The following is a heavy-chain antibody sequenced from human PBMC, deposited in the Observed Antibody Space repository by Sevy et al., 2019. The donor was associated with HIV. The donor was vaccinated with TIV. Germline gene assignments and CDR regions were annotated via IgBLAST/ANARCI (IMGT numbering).Heavy chain of an antibody. J-gene: IGHJ3*02. CDR3: ASCSRWLTYAFDI. Sequence: GGSLRLSCAASGFTFSDYYMSWIRQAPGKGLEWVSYISSSGSTIYYADSVKGRFTISRDNAKNSLYLQMNSLRAEDMAVYYCASCSRWLTYAFDIWGQGTMVTVSS. V-gene: IGHV3-11*01. CDR1: GFTFSDYY. CDR2: ISSSGSTI. D-gene: IGHD2-2*01.